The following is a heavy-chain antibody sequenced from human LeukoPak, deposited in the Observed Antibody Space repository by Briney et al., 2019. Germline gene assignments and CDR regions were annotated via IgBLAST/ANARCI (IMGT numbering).Heavy chain of an antibody. D-gene: IGHD6-19*01. CDR3: ARGNGSGWYYFDY. Sequence: PSETLSLTCAVYGGSFSGYYWSWIRQPPGKGLEWIGEINHSGSTNYNPSLKSRVTISVDTSKNQFSLKLSSVTAADTAVYYCARGNGSGWYYFDYWGHGTLVTVSS. V-gene: IGHV4-34*01. CDR2: INHSGST. CDR1: GGSFSGYY. J-gene: IGHJ4*01.